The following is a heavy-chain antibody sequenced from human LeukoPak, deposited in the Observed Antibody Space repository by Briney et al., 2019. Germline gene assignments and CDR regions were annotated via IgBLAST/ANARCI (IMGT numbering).Heavy chain of an antibody. CDR3: ARSWNYDFWSGFDY. J-gene: IGHJ4*02. D-gene: IGHD3-3*01. V-gene: IGHV1-69*02. Sequence: SVKVSCKASGGTFSSYTISWVRQAPGQGLEWMGRIIPILGIANYAQKFQGRVTITADKSTSTAYMEQSSLRSEDTAVYYCARSWNYDFWSGFDYWGQGTLVTVSS. CDR2: IIPILGIA. CDR1: GGTFSSYT.